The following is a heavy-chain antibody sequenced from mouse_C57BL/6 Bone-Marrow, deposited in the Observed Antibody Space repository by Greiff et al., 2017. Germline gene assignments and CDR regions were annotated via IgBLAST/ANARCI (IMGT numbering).Heavy chain of an antibody. CDR3: ARQETAQATDY. CDR2: IRGGGGNT. J-gene: IGHJ2*01. CDR1: GFTFSSYT. Sequence: EVQVVESGGGLVKPGGSLKLSCAASGFTFSSYTMSWVRQTPEKRLVWVATIRGGGGNTYYPDSVKGRFTISRYNAKNTLYLQMCSLRSEDTALYYCARQETAQATDYWGQGTTLTVSS. D-gene: IGHD3-2*02. V-gene: IGHV5-9*01.